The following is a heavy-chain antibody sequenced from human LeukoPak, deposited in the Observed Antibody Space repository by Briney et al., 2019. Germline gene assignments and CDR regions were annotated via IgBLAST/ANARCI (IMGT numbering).Heavy chain of an antibody. D-gene: IGHD6-19*01. J-gene: IGHJ4*02. Sequence: PSETLSLTCTVSGGSISSYYWSWIRQPPGKGLEWIGYVYYSGSTNYNPSLESRVTISVDTCKNQFSLKLSSVTAADTAVYYCAREYSSGWSGTGYWGQGTLVTVSS. CDR1: GGSISSYY. CDR2: VYYSGST. V-gene: IGHV4-59*01. CDR3: AREYSSGWSGTGY.